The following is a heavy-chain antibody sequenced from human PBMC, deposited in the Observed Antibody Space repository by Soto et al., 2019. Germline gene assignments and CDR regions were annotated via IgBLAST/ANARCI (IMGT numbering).Heavy chain of an antibody. CDR3: AKDRRGLALDY. D-gene: IGHD3-10*01. CDR1: GFTFDDLA. J-gene: IGHJ4*02. CDR2: ISWNSGSI. Sequence: PGRSLRLSCAASGFTFDDLAMHWVRQAPGEGPEWVSGISWNSGSIGYADSVKGRFTISRDNAKNSLYLQMNSLRAEDTALYYCAKDRRGLALDYWGQGTLVTVSS. V-gene: IGHV3-9*01.